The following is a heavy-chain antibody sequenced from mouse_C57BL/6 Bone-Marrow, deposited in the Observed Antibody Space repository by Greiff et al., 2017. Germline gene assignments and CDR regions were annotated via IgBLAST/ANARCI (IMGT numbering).Heavy chain of an antibody. J-gene: IGHJ3*01. V-gene: IGHV1-69*01. CDR1: GYTFTSYW. D-gene: IGHD1-1*01. Sequence: QVQLKQSGAELVMPGASVKLSCKASGYTFTSYWMHWVKQRPGQGLEWIGEIDPSDSYTNYNQKFKGKSTLTVDKSSSTAYMQLSSLTSEDSAVYYCARETIYYYGSSPFAYWGQGTLVTVSA. CDR3: ARETIYYYGSSPFAY. CDR2: IDPSDSYT.